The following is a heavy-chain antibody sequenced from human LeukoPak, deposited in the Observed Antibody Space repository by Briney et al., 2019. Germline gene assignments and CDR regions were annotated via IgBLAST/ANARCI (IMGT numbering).Heavy chain of an antibody. CDR2: MTGSGGTT. V-gene: IGHV3-23*01. Sequence: GGTLRLSCAASGFTFSSYAMSWVRQAPGKGLEWVSAMTGSGGTTYYADSVKGRFAIPRDNSKNTLYLQMNSLRTEDTALYYCAKVNQLATIYYFDPWGQESLVTVSS. CDR3: AKVNQLATIYYFDP. J-gene: IGHJ5*02. CDR1: GFTFSSYA. D-gene: IGHD1-26*01.